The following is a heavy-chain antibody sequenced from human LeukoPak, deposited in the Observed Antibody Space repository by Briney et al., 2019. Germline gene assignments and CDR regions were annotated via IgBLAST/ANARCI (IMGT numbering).Heavy chain of an antibody. V-gene: IGHV1-18*01. CDR3: ARDAPSKYYDILTGLRYYYYMDV. CDR1: GYTFTSYG. D-gene: IGHD3-9*01. J-gene: IGHJ6*03. CDR2: ISAYNGNT. Sequence: ASVKVSCKASGYTFTSYGISWVRQAPGQGLEWMGWISAYNGNTNYAQKLQGRVTMTTNTSTSTAYMELRSLRSDDTAVYYCARDAPSKYYDILTGLRYYYYMDVWGKGTTVTVSS.